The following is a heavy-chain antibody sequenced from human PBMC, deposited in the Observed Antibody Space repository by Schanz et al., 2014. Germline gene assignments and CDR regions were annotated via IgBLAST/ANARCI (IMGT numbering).Heavy chain of an antibody. V-gene: IGHV3-30*04. Sequence: QVQLVESGGGVVQPGGSLRLSCAASRFTFSTYAMHWVRQAPGKGLGWLAVISSDGFNKFYADSVKGRFTISRDNSKNTLYLQMNSLRPEDTAVYYCARGDMVRGVFDYWGQGTLVTVSS. D-gene: IGHD3-10*01. CDR2: ISSDGFNK. J-gene: IGHJ4*02. CDR3: ARGDMVRGVFDY. CDR1: RFTFSTYA.